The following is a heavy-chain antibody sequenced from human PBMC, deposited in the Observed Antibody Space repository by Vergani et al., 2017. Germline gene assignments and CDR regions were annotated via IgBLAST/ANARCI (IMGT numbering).Heavy chain of an antibody. Sequence: EVQLVESGGGLVQPGGSLRLSCAASGFTFSSYDMNWVRQAPGKGLEWVSYISSSGSTIYYADSVKGRFTISRDNAKNSLYLQMNSLRAEDTAVYYCARRRARKQLGSKEFDYWGQGTLVTVSS. D-gene: IGHD6-6*01. CDR3: ARRRARKQLGSKEFDY. V-gene: IGHV3-48*03. CDR2: ISSSGSTI. J-gene: IGHJ4*02. CDR1: GFTFSSYD.